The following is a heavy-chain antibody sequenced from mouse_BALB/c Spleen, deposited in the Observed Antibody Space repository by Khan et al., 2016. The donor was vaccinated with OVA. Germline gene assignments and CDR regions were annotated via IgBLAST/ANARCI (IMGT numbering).Heavy chain of an antibody. V-gene: IGHV1-9*01. CDR2: ILPGSGST. Sequence: VQLQQSGAELMKPGASVKISCKATGYTFSSYWIEWVKQRPGHGLEWIGEILPGSGSTNYNEKFKGKATFTADKSSNTAYMQLSSLTSEDSAVYYCARNYGSSYEWYFDVWGAGTTVPVSS. J-gene: IGHJ1*01. D-gene: IGHD1-1*01. CDR1: GYTFSSYW. CDR3: ARNYGSSYEWYFDV.